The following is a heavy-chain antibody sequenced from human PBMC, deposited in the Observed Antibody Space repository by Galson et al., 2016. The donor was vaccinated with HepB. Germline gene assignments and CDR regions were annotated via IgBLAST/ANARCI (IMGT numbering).Heavy chain of an antibody. Sequence: SVKVSCKASGNTLRRYGVNWVRQAPGQGLEWMGWISSYNGNTNYAQRFQDRVTMTTDMSTSTVYMELRTLTSDDTAVYYCAKENSGGWHEYWGQGTLVTVS. V-gene: IGHV1-18*04. D-gene: IGHD6-19*01. J-gene: IGHJ4*02. CDR3: AKENSGGWHEY. CDR1: GNTLRRYG. CDR2: ISSYNGNT.